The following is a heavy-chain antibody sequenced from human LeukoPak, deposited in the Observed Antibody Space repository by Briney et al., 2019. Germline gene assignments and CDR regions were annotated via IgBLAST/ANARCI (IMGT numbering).Heavy chain of an antibody. D-gene: IGHD2-2*01. CDR3: ARDLGYCSSTSCQIQH. Sequence: SVKVSCKASGGTFSSYAISWVRQAPGQGLEWMGGIIPIFGTANYAQKFQGRVTITADESTSTAYMELSSLRSEDTAVYYCARDLGYCSSTSCQIQHWGQGTLVTVSS. CDR1: GGTFSSYA. V-gene: IGHV1-69*13. CDR2: IIPIFGTA. J-gene: IGHJ1*01.